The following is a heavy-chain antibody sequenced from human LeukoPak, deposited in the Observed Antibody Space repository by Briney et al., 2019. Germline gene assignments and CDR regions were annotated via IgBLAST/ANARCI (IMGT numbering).Heavy chain of an antibody. V-gene: IGHV1-2*02. D-gene: IGHD1-26*01. CDR3: ARDPGTGFDP. J-gene: IGHJ5*02. CDR2: INPNSGGT. Sequence: GASVKVSCKASGYTFTSYGISWVRQAPGQGLEWMGWINPNSGGTNYAQKFQGRVTMTRDTSISTAYMELSRLRSDDTAVYYCARDPGTGFDPWGQGTLVTVSS. CDR1: GYTFTSYG.